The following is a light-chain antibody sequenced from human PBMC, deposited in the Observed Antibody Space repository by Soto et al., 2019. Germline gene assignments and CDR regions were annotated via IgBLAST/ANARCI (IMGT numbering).Light chain of an antibody. V-gene: IGKV1-5*01. CDR3: QQYNSDSSWT. CDR2: DAS. CDR1: QSLNSL. Sequence: DIQMTHSPSTLAACVRDRVTITCRASQSLNSLLAWYQQKPGRAPKLLIYDASTLESGVPSRFSGSGSGTEFTLTISSLQTDDFAPYYCQQYNSDSSWTFGQGTKVDIK. J-gene: IGKJ1*01.